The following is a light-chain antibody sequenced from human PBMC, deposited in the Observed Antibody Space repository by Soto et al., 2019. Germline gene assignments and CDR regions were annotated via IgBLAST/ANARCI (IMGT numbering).Light chain of an antibody. Sequence: QPVLTQPPSVSGAPGQRVTISCTGSSSNIGAGYDVHWYQQLPGRAPKLLIYGNTNRPSGVPDRFSGSKSGTSASLAITGLQAEDEAYYYSLSFDSSLSVVFGGGTKVTVL. J-gene: IGLJ2*01. CDR3: LSFDSSLSVV. CDR1: SSNIGAGYD. CDR2: GNT. V-gene: IGLV1-40*01.